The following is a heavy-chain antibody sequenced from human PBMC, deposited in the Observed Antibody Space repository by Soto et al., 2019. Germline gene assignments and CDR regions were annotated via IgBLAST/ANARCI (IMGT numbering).Heavy chain of an antibody. D-gene: IGHD4-17*01. CDR1: GGSISSGGYY. V-gene: IGHV4-31*03. J-gene: IGHJ4*02. CDR3: ARDSGDYGGNSVQYSY. CDR2: IYYSGST. Sequence: SETLSLTCTVSGGSISSGGYYWSWIRQHPGKGLEWIGYIYYSGSTYYNPSLKSRVTISVDTSKNQFSLKLSSVTAADTAVYYCARDSGDYGGNSVQYSYWGQGTLVTVSS.